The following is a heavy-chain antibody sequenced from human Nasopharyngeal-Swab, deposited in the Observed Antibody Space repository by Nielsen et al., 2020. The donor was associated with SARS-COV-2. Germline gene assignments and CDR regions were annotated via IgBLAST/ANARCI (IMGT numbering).Heavy chain of an antibody. CDR2: IIPILGIA. CDR3: ASLIGYCTNGVCSSG. D-gene: IGHD2-8*01. V-gene: IGHV1-69*02. J-gene: IGHJ4*02. Sequence: WVRQAPGQGLEWMGRIIPILGIANYAQKFQGRVTITADKSTSTAYMELSSLSSEDTAVYYCASLIGYCTNGVCSSGWGQGTLVTVSS.